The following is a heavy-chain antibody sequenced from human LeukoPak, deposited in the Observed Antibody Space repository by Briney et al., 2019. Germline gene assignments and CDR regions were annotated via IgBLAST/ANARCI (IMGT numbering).Heavy chain of an antibody. J-gene: IGHJ4*02. CDR2: IYYSGST. Sequence: PSETLSLTCTVSGGSLSSSSYYWGWIRQPPGKGLEWIGSIYYSGSTYYNPSLKSRVTISVDTSKNQFSLKLSSVTAADTAVYYCARDGGHSIGYSYGPADYWGQGTLVTVSS. CDR3: ARDGGHSIGYSYGPADY. V-gene: IGHV4-39*07. D-gene: IGHD5-18*01. CDR1: GGSLSSSSYY.